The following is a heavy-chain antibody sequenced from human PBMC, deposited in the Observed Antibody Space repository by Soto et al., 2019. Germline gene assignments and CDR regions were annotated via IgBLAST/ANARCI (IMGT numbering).Heavy chain of an antibody. D-gene: IGHD2-2*01. CDR2: ISGSGGST. V-gene: IGHV3-23*01. CDR1: GFTFSSYA. CDR3: AKDSCSSTSCYASHFDY. Sequence: GGSLRLSCAASGFTFSSYAMSWVRQAPGKGLEWVSAISGSGGSTYYADSVKGRFTISRDNSKNTLYLQMNSLRAEDTAVYYCAKDSCSSTSCYASHFDYWGQGTLVTVSS. J-gene: IGHJ4*02.